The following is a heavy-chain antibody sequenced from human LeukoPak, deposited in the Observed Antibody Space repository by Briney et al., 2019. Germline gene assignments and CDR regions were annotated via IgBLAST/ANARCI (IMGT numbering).Heavy chain of an antibody. D-gene: IGHD3-3*02. CDR2: ISSDGTYT. J-gene: IGHJ4*02. CDR1: GFTFSSLL. Sequence: GGSLRLSCAASGFTFSSLLMHWVRQAPGKGLVWVSRISSDGTYTNYADSVRGRFTISRDKSKNSVHLQMNSLRAEDTAVYYCAKDSRHYYFDYWGQGTLVTVSS. V-gene: IGHV3-74*01. CDR3: AKDSRHYYFDY.